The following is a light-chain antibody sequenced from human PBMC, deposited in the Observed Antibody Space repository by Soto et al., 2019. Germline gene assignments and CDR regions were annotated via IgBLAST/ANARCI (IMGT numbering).Light chain of an antibody. V-gene: IGKV3-20*01. Sequence: EIVLTQSPGTLSLSPGDRVTLSCGASQRIGSSFLAWYQQKPGQSPTLLIYGTSVRATGIPDRFSGSGSGTDFTLTISRLEPEDSAVYYCQQYGSSPLTFGGGTKVDIK. J-gene: IGKJ4*01. CDR3: QQYGSSPLT. CDR2: GTS. CDR1: QRIGSSF.